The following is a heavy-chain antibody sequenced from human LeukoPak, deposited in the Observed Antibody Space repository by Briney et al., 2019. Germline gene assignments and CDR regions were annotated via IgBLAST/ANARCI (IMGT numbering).Heavy chain of an antibody. D-gene: IGHD5-24*01. Sequence: GGSLRLSCAASGFTFSSYWMSWVRQAPGKGLEWVANLNEDGTKKYYVASVKGRFTISRDNAKNSLYLQMDSLRDEDTAVYYCARDGRDGFIDYWGQGTLVTVSS. CDR3: ARDGRDGFIDY. V-gene: IGHV3-7*01. J-gene: IGHJ4*02. CDR2: LNEDGTKK. CDR1: GFTFSSYW.